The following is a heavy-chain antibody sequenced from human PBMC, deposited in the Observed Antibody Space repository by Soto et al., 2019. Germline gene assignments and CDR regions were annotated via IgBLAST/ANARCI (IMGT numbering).Heavy chain of an antibody. J-gene: IGHJ6*02. V-gene: IGHV1-18*01. Sequence: ASVKVSCKASGYTFTSYGISWVRQAPGQGLEWMGWISAYNGNTNYAQKLQGRVTMTTDTSTNTAYMELRSLRSDDTSVYYCAREELGYCSSTSCRREEFNYYYGMDVWGQGTTVTVSS. D-gene: IGHD2-2*01. CDR1: GYTFTSYG. CDR2: ISAYNGNT. CDR3: AREELGYCSSTSCRREEFNYYYGMDV.